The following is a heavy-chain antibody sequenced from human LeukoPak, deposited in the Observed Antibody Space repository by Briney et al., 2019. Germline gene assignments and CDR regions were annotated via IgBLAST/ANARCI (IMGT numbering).Heavy chain of an antibody. V-gene: IGHV3-23*01. CDR2: ISGSGAGT. CDR3: AKDLRWGFDY. CDR1: GFTFSIYG. D-gene: IGHD2-21*01. J-gene: IGHJ4*02. Sequence: GGSLRLSCAASGFTFSIYGMSWVRQAPGEGLEWVSAISGSGAGTYYADSVKGRFTISRDNSKNTLYLQMNSLRAEDTAVYYCAKDLRWGFDYWGQGTLVTVSS.